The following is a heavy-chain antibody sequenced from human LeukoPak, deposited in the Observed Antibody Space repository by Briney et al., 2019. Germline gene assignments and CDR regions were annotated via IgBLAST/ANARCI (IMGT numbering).Heavy chain of an antibody. V-gene: IGHV3-21*01. J-gene: IGHJ3*02. CDR3: AKSALGEGAFDI. CDR2: ISSSSSYI. CDR1: GFTFSSYS. Sequence: GGSLRLSCAASGFTFSSYSMNWVRRAPGKGLEWVSSISSSSSYIYYADSVKGRFTISRDNAKNSLYLQMNSLRAEDTAVYYCAKSALGEGAFDIWGQGTMVTVSS.